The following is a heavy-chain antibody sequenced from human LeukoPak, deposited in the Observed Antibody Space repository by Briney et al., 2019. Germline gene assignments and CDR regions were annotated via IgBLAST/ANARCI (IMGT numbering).Heavy chain of an antibody. CDR1: GFTFSSYW. J-gene: IGHJ4*02. V-gene: IGHV3-74*01. D-gene: IGHD3-22*01. Sequence: QPGGSLRLSCAASGFTFSSYWMHWVRQAPGKGLVWVSRINSDGSSTSYADSVKGRFTISRDNAKNTLYLQMNSLRAEVTAVYYCARHYYDSSGYYGEADYWGQGTLVTVSS. CDR3: ARHYYDSSGYYGEADY. CDR2: INSDGSST.